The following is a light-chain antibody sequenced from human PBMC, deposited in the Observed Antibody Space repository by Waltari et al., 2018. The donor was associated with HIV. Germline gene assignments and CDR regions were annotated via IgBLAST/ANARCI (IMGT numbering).Light chain of an antibody. CDR2: GAS. CDR1: QHIGAN. Sequence: EIVMTQSPATLSVSPGQRVTLSCRASQHIGANLAWYQQRPGQPPRLLMHGASSRVHGIPARFTGRGTGTDFTLQISNLQADDSGVYYCQQYLDWPPWTFGQGTKV. CDR3: QQYLDWPPWT. J-gene: IGKJ1*01. V-gene: IGKV3D-15*01.